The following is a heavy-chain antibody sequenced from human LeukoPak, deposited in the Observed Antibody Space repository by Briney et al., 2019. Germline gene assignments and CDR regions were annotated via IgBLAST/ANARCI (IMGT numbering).Heavy chain of an antibody. D-gene: IGHD3-22*01. J-gene: IGHJ4*02. CDR1: GGSFSAYY. CDR3: ATYRGRDYYWGLDY. Sequence: SETLSLTCGVYGGSFSAYYWSWIRQPPGKELEWIGEISHRGSTNYNPSLKSRVTISLDTSKNQFSLKLSSVTAADTAVYYCATYRGRDYYWGLDYWDQGTLVTVSS. CDR2: ISHRGST. V-gene: IGHV4-34*01.